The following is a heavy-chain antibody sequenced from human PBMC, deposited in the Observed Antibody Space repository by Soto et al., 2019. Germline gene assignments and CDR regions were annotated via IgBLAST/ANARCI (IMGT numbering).Heavy chain of an antibody. D-gene: IGHD3-3*01. J-gene: IGHJ4*02. CDR2: IWYDGSNK. Sequence: QVQLVESGGGVVQPGRSLRLSCAASGFTFSSYGMHWVRQAPGKGLEWVAVIWYDGSNKYYADSVKGRFTISRDNSKNTLYLQMNSLRAEDTAVYYCARDSMGDTIFGVGYWGQGTLVTVSS. V-gene: IGHV3-33*01. CDR1: GFTFSSYG. CDR3: ARDSMGDTIFGVGY.